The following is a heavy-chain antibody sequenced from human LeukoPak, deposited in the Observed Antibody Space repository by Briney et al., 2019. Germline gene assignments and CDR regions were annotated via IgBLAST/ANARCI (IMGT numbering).Heavy chain of an antibody. CDR2: INLSGST. V-gene: IGHV4-34*01. D-gene: IGHD3-10*01. J-gene: IGHJ5*02. CDR3: ARRHRGYYGSGTIWFDP. Sequence: PSETLSLTSAVYGGSFTGYYWSSVRHPPGRGREWGGEINLSGSTNYNPSLKRRVTISVDTSKNQFYLKLSSLTAADTAVYYCARRHRGYYGSGTIWFDPWGQGTLVTVSS. CDR1: GGSFTGYY.